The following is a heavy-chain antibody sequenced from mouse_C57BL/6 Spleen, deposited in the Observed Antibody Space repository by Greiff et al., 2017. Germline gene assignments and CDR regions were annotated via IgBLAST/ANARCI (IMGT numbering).Heavy chain of an antibody. CDR2: IHPNSGST. Sequence: QVQLKQPGAELVKPGASVKLSCKASGYTFTSYWMHWVKQRPGQGLEWIGMIHPNSGSTNYNEKFKSKATLTVDKSSSTAYMQLSSLTSEDYAVYYCARTSCSLYAMDYWGQGTSVTVSS. D-gene: IGHD6-2*01. V-gene: IGHV1-64*01. CDR1: GYTFTSYW. CDR3: ARTSCSLYAMDY. J-gene: IGHJ4*01.